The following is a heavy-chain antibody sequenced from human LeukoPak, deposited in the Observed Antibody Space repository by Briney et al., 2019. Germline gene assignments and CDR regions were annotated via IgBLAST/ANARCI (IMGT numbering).Heavy chain of an antibody. Sequence: SETLSLTCTVSGGSISSYYWSWIRQPPGKGLEWIGYIYYSGSTGYNPSLKSRVTISIDTSKNHFSLKLSSVTAADTAVYYCARGGSSGWLDYWGQGTLVTVSS. CDR3: ARGGSSGWLDY. V-gene: IGHV4-59*01. J-gene: IGHJ4*02. CDR1: GGSISSYY. CDR2: IYYSGST. D-gene: IGHD6-19*01.